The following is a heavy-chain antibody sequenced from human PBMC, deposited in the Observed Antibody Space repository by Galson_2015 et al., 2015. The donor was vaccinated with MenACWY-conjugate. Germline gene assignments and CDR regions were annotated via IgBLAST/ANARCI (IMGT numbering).Heavy chain of an antibody. D-gene: IGHD3-10*01. CDR3: ARAPKVLSAYYYYYYGMDV. V-gene: IGHV4-34*01. Sequence: ETLSLTCAVYGGSFSGYYWGWIRQPPGKGLEWIGEINHSGSTNYNPSLKSRVTISVDTSKNQFSLKLSSVTAADTAVYYCARAPKVLSAYYYYYYGMDVWGQGTTVTVSS. J-gene: IGHJ6*02. CDR1: GGSFSGYY. CDR2: INHSGST.